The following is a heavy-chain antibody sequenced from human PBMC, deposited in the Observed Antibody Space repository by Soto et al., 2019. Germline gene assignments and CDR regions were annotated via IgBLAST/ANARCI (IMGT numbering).Heavy chain of an antibody. J-gene: IGHJ6*04. V-gene: IGHV1-2*04. Sequence: QGHEWMGWIPPNSGGTNYAQKFQGWVTMTRDTSISTAYMELRRLRSDDTAVYYCAREDYGVYKTESGAYDFPVMAVWGYGTTVPVSS. D-gene: IGHD4-17*01. CDR2: IPPNSGGT. CDR3: AREDYGVYKTESGAYDFPVMAV.